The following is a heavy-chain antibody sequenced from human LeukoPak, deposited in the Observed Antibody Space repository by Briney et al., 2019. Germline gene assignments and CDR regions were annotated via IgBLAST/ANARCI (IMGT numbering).Heavy chain of an antibody. CDR1: GFTFSSYT. CDR2: ISGGSTYI. V-gene: IGHV3-21*01. CDR3: ARRGPGLTFDF. D-gene: IGHD1-14*01. Sequence: GGSLRLSCAASGFTFSSYTMNWVRQAPGKGLEWVSCISGGSTYIYYADSVKGRFTISRDNAKNSLYLQMNSLRAEDTAVYYCARRGPGLTFDFWGQGTLVTVSS. J-gene: IGHJ4*02.